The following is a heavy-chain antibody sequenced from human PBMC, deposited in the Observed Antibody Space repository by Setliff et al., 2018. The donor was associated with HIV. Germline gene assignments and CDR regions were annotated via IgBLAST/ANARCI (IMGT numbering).Heavy chain of an antibody. CDR2: IYYSGST. Sequence: SETLSLTCSVSGDSISSSSYYWGWIRQPPGKGLEWIGSIYYSGSTYYNPSLKSRVTISADTSKNQFSLKLSSMTAADTAVYYCARDVPWGDYYYYMDVWGKGTTVTVSS. J-gene: IGHJ6*03. CDR3: ARDVPWGDYYYYMDV. CDR1: GDSISSSSYY. V-gene: IGHV4-39*07. D-gene: IGHD3-16*01.